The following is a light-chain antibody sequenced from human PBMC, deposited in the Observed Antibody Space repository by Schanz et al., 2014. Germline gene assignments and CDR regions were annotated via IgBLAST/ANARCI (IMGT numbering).Light chain of an antibody. Sequence: EFVLTQFPGTLSLSPGERATLSCRASQSVRSNLAWYQQKPGQAPGLLIYDASSRAAGIPARFSGSGSGTEFTLTISSLQSEDFAVYYCQQRSNWPLTFGGGTKVEIK. CDR2: DAS. V-gene: IGKV3-11*01. CDR1: QSVRSN. J-gene: IGKJ4*01. CDR3: QQRSNWPLT.